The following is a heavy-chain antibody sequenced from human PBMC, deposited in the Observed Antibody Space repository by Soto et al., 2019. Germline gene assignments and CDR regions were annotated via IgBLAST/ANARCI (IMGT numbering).Heavy chain of an antibody. CDR1: GYTFTSYD. D-gene: IGHD3-3*01. V-gene: IGHV1-8*01. Sequence: GASVKVSCKASGYTFTSYDINWVRQATGQGLEWMGWMNPNSGNTGYAQKFQGRVTMTRNTSISTAYMELSSLRSEDTAVYYCARGYMEDDFWSGYYIGVYYYMDVWGKGTTVTVSS. CDR3: ARGYMEDDFWSGYYIGVYYYMDV. CDR2: MNPNSGNT. J-gene: IGHJ6*03.